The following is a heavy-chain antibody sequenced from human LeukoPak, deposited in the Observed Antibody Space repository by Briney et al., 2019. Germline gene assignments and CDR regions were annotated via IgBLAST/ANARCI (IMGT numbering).Heavy chain of an antibody. D-gene: IGHD3-3*01. V-gene: IGHV3-7*01. Sequence: GGSLRLSCAASGFTFSSYWMSWVRQAPGKGLEWVANIKQDGSEKYYVDSVKGRFTISRDNAKNSLYLQMNSLRAEDTPVYYCARVYDFWSGSPLPYFDYWGQGTLVTVPS. CDR3: ARVYDFWSGSPLPYFDY. J-gene: IGHJ4*02. CDR1: GFTFSSYW. CDR2: IKQDGSEK.